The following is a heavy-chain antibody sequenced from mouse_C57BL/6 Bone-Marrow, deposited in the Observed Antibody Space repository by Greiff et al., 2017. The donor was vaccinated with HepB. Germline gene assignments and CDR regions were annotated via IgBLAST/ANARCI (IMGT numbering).Heavy chain of an antibody. D-gene: IGHD1-1*01. CDR1: GFNIKDDY. CDR2: IDPENGDT. CDR3: TTDYVSSYWYFDV. Sequence: VQLQQSGAELLRPGASVKLSCTASGFNIKDDYMHWVKQRPEQGLEWIGWIDPENGDTEYASKFQGKATITADTSSNTAYLQLSSLTSEDTAVYYCTTDYVSSYWYFDVWGTGTTVTVSS. J-gene: IGHJ1*03. V-gene: IGHV14-4*01.